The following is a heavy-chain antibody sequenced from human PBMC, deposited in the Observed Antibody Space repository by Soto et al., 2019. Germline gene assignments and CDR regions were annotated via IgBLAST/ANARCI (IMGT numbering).Heavy chain of an antibody. V-gene: IGHV4-31*03. CDR1: GASMSSGGYY. CDR3: AASCVGCGGFNYYGMDV. J-gene: IGHJ6*02. D-gene: IGHD2-21*01. CDR2: IYYSGTT. Sequence: QVQLQESGPGLVKPSQTLSLTSSVSGASMSSGGYYWNWISQHPGKGLAWIGYIYYSGTTYYNPSLKSRVTISVDTSKNQCSLKLSSVTAADTAVYYCAASCVGCGGFNYYGMDVWGQGTTVTVSS.